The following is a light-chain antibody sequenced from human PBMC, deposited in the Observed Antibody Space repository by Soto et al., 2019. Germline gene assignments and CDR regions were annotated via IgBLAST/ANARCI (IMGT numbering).Light chain of an antibody. J-gene: IGLJ3*02. CDR1: SSNIGSNY. V-gene: IGLV1-47*02. CDR2: SNN. Sequence: QSVLTQPPSASGTPGQRVTISCSGSSSNIGSNYVDWSQQLPGTAPKLLIYSNNQRPSWVPDRFSGSKSGTSASLAISGLRSEDEADYYCAAWDDRPSGIWVFGGGTKVTVL. CDR3: AAWDDRPSGIWV.